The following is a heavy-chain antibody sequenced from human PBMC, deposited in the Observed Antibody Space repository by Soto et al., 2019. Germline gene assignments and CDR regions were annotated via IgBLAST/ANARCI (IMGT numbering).Heavy chain of an antibody. V-gene: IGHV3-23*01. Sequence: EVQLLESGGGLVQPGGSLRLSCAASGFTFSSNAMSWVRQAPGKGLEWVSAISGSGGSTYYADSVKGRFTISSDNSKNTLYRQMNSLRAEDTAVYYCAKAPGIAAAGTSYNQLYYYYYMDVWGKGTTVTVSS. CDR1: GFTFSSNA. J-gene: IGHJ6*03. CDR2: ISGSGGST. D-gene: IGHD6-13*01. CDR3: AKAPGIAAAGTSYNQLYYYYYMDV.